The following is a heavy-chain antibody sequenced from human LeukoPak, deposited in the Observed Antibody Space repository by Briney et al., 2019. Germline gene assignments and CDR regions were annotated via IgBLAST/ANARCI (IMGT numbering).Heavy chain of an antibody. CDR1: GFTFSSYS. Sequence: PGGSLRLSCAASGFTFSSYSMTWVRQAPGKGLEWVSSISSSSSYIYYADSVKGRFTISRDNAKNSLYLQMNSLRAEDTAVYYCASHTEYDYVWGSYRFSPSKIDYWGQGTLVTVSS. D-gene: IGHD3-16*02. CDR3: ASHTEYDYVWGSYRFSPSKIDY. J-gene: IGHJ4*02. V-gene: IGHV3-21*01. CDR2: ISSSSSYI.